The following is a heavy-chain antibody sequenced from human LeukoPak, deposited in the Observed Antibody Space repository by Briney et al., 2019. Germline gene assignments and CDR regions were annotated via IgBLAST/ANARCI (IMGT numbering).Heavy chain of an antibody. Sequence: GESLRLSCAASGFTSTTYWMSWVRQPPGKGLEWVANIKQDGTEKYYVDSEKGRFTISRDNAKNSLYLQMNSLRVEDTAIYYCAKVAHYYYGSESYYFFEHWGQGTPVTASS. D-gene: IGHD3-10*01. CDR2: IKQDGTEK. V-gene: IGHV3-7*01. CDR1: GFTSTTYW. J-gene: IGHJ4*02. CDR3: AKVAHYYYGSESYYFFEH.